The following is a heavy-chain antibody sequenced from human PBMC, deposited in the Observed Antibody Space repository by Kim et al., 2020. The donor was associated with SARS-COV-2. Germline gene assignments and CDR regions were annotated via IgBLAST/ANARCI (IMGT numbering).Heavy chain of an antibody. J-gene: IGHJ6*02. CDR3: ASHQLPEDYYYYYGMDV. CDR1: GYSFTSYW. D-gene: IGHD2-2*01. CDR2: IYPGDSDT. Sequence: GESLKISCKGSGYSFTSYWIGWVRQMPGKGLEWMGIIYPGDSDTRYSPSFQGQVTISADKSISTAYLQWSSLKASDTAMYYCASHQLPEDYYYYYGMDVWGQGTTVTVSS. V-gene: IGHV5-51*01.